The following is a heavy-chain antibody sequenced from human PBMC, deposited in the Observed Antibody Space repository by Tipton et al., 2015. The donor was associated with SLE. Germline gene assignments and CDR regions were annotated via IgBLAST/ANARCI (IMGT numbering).Heavy chain of an antibody. J-gene: IGHJ5*02. V-gene: IGHV4-30-4*08. Sequence: TLSLTCTVSGYSISSGYYWGWIRQPPGKGLEWIGYIYYTGSTYYNPSLKSRVTISVDTSKNQFSLKLSSMTAADTAVYYCARGLRWFDPWGQGTLVSVSS. CDR1: GYSISSGYY. D-gene: IGHD6-19*01. CDR2: IYYTGST. CDR3: ARGLRWFDP.